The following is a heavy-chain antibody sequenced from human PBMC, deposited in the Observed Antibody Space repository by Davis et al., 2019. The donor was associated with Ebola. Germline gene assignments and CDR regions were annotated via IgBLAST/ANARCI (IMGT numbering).Heavy chain of an antibody. CDR2: IKQDGSEK. J-gene: IGHJ4*02. CDR3: TSGGVGHDY. V-gene: IGHV3-7*03. D-gene: IGHD3-10*01. Sequence: GESLKISCAASGFTFSSYWMSWVRQAPGKGLEWVANIKQDGSEKYYVDSVKGRFTISRDNAKNSLYLQMNSLRAEDTAVYYCTSGGVGHDYWGQGTLVTVSS. CDR1: GFTFSSYW.